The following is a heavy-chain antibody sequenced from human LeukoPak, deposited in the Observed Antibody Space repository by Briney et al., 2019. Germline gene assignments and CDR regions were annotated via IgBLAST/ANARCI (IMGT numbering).Heavy chain of an antibody. CDR3: AKEPRDRGSSFDS. Sequence: GGSLRLSCAASGFTFNNHLMHWVRQAPGKGLEWVAVIQHDGSDKYYAAIVKGRFTISRDNTMNTLYLQMNSLRPEDTAVYYCAKEPRDRGSSFDSWGQGTLVTVSS. D-gene: IGHD3-22*01. J-gene: IGHJ4*02. V-gene: IGHV3-30*02. CDR1: GFTFNNHL. CDR2: IQHDGSDK.